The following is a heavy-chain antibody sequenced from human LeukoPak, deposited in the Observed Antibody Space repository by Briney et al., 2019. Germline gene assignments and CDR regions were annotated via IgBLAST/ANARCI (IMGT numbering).Heavy chain of an antibody. J-gene: IGHJ3*02. CDR3: ARPYDSRVYSAFHI. Sequence: PSETLSLTCNVSGDSISSYYWTWIRQTPGKELEWIGYIYYSGSTYYNPSLESRVTMSVDTSKSPFSLKLTSVTAADTAVYYCARPYDSRVYSAFHIGGKGKRVTVS. V-gene: IGHV4-59*01. CDR2: IYYSGST. CDR1: GDSISSYY. D-gene: IGHD3-22*01.